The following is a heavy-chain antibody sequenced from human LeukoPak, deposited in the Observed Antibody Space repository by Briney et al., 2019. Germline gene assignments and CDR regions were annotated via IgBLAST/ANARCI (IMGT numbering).Heavy chain of an antibody. D-gene: IGHD5-12*01. CDR2: TYYRSKWYN. V-gene: IGHV6-1*01. J-gene: IGHJ4*02. CDR3: ARVVSPTSSFDS. CDR1: GDSVSTNSAA. Sequence: SQTLSLTCVISGDSVSTNSAAWNWIRQSPSKGLEWLGRTYYRSKWYNDYPVSVKSRITINPDTSKNQFSLHLNSLTPEDAAVYYCARVVSPTSSFDSWGQGTLVTVSS.